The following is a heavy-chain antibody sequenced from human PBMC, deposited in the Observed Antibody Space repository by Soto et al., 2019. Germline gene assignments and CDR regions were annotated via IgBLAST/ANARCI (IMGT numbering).Heavy chain of an antibody. CDR3: ATRITVFGLLIPPFDP. CDR1: GGSVNGYY. V-gene: IGHV4-34*01. CDR2: INHTGGT. D-gene: IGHD3-3*01. J-gene: IGHJ5*02. Sequence: PSETLSLTCAVYGGSVNGYYWNWIRQPPGKGLEWIGKINHTGGTHYNPSLKSRVTMSVDTSKNQFSLRLSPVTAADTAIYYCATRITVFGLLIPPFDPWGQGTQVTVS.